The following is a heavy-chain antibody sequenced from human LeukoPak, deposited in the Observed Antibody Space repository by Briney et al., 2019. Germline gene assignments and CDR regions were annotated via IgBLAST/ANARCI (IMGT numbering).Heavy chain of an antibody. CDR2: ISHDGSKK. V-gene: IGHV3-30-3*01. CDR3: AKDWKFYYVSGSFFPDN. D-gene: IGHD3-10*01. J-gene: IGHJ4*02. CDR1: GXAFSSCA. Sequence: TGRSLRLSCAASGXAFSSCAVHWVRQAPGKGLECVAVISHDGSKKYYADFVKGRFTISRDNSKNTLYLHMNSLIPEDTAVYFCAKDWKFYYVSGSFFPDNWGQGTLVTVSS.